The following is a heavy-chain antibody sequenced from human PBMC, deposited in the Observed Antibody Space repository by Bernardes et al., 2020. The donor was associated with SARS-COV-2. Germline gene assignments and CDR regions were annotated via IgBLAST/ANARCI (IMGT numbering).Heavy chain of an antibody. V-gene: IGHV4-39*01. J-gene: IGHJ4*02. CDR1: GGSISSSSYY. D-gene: IGHD5-18*01. CDR3: ASVSRGYIYGSIDY. CDR2: FYYSGST. Sequence: ETLSLTCTVSGGSISSSSYYWGWIRQPPGKGLEWIGSFYYSGSTYYNPSLKSRVTISVDTSKHQFSLRLSSVTAADTAVYYCASVSRGYIYGSIDYWGQGTLVSVSS.